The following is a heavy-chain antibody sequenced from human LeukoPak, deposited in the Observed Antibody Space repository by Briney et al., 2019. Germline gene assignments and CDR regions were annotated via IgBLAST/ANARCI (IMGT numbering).Heavy chain of an antibody. V-gene: IGHV3-7*04. Sequence: SGGSLRLSCAASGFTFSSYWMSWGRQAPGKGLEWVANIKEDGSDKKYVDSVKGRFTTSRDNAKNSLYLQMNSLRAEDTAVYYCARMRDGYIGRYYLDYWGQGTLVTVSS. J-gene: IGHJ4*02. CDR1: GFTFSSYW. CDR3: ARMRDGYIGRYYLDY. D-gene: IGHD5-24*01. CDR2: IKEDGSDK.